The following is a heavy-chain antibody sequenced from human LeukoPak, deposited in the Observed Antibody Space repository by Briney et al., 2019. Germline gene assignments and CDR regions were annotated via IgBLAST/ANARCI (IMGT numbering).Heavy chain of an antibody. Sequence: GGSLRLSCAASGFTFGNYAMHWVRQAPGKGLEWVSGITGSGSSTYYADSVKGRFTISRDNSKNTLYLQMTSLKDDDMAIYYCGKGTDTPGCFGSWCQGTPVIVSS. CDR1: GFTFGNYA. D-gene: IGHD6-19*01. J-gene: IGHJ4*02. CDR2: ITGSGSST. CDR3: GKGTDTPGCFGS. V-gene: IGHV3-23*01.